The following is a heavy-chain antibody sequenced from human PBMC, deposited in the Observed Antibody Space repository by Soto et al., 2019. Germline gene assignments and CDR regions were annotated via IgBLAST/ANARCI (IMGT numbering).Heavy chain of an antibody. CDR3: ARGTRDGYTLIDY. V-gene: IGHV1-3*01. CDR2: INAGNGNT. Sequence: GASVKVSCKASGYTFTSYAMHWVRQAPGQRLEWMGWINAGNGNTKYSQKFQGRVTITRDTSASTAYMELSSLRSEDTAVYYCARGTRDGYTLIDYWGQGTLVTVSS. J-gene: IGHJ4*02. CDR1: GYTFTSYA. D-gene: IGHD5-12*01.